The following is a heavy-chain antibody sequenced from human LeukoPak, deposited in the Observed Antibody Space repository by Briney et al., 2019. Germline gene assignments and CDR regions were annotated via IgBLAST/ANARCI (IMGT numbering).Heavy chain of an antibody. Sequence: ASVKVSCKASGYTFTGYYMHWVRQAPGQGLEWMGWINPNSGGTNYAQKFQGRVTMTRDTSISTAYMELSRLRSEDTAVYYCARGVRITYYYGSGSYATFDYWGQGTLVTVSS. CDR3: ARGVRITYYYGSGSYATFDY. D-gene: IGHD3-10*01. CDR1: GYTFTGYY. CDR2: INPNSGGT. J-gene: IGHJ4*02. V-gene: IGHV1-2*02.